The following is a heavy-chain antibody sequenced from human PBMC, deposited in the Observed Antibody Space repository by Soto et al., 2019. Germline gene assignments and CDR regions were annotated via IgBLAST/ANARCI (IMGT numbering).Heavy chain of an antibody. CDR1: GYTFTGYY. V-gene: IGHV1-2*04. J-gene: IGHJ4*02. Sequence: GASVKVSCKASGYTFTGYYMHWVRQAPGQGLEWMGWINPNSGGTNYAQKFQGWVTMTGDTSISTAYMELSRLRSDDTAVYYCARGPYITGTTSGPDDYWGQGTLVTV. D-gene: IGHD1-7*01. CDR2: INPNSGGT. CDR3: ARGPYITGTTSGPDDY.